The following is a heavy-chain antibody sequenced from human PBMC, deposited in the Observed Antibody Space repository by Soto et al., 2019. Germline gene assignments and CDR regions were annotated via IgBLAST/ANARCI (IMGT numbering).Heavy chain of an antibody. V-gene: IGHV1-2*04. D-gene: IGHD3-3*01. CDR1: GYTFTGYY. Sequence: ASVKVSCKASGYTFTGYYMHWVRQAPGQGLEWMGWINPNSGGTNYAQKFQGWVTMTRDTSISTAYMELSRLRSDDTAVYYCARDSTAYYDFWSGYYPGFWDYWGQGTLVTVSS. CDR2: INPNSGGT. J-gene: IGHJ4*02. CDR3: ARDSTAYYDFWSGYYPGFWDY.